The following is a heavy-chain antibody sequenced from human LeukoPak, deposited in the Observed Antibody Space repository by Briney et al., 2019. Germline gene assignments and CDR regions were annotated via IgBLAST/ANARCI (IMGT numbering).Heavy chain of an antibody. J-gene: IGHJ5*02. Sequence: SETLSLTCTVSGGSISSSSYYWGWIRQPPGKGLEWIGSIYYSGSTYYNPSLKSRVTISVDTSKNQFSLKLSSVTAADTAVYYCARGSLGITMIVVAPPENWFDPWGQGTLVTVSS. CDR3: ARGSLGITMIVVAPPENWFDP. D-gene: IGHD3-22*01. CDR2: IYYSGST. V-gene: IGHV4-39*07. CDR1: GGSISSSSYY.